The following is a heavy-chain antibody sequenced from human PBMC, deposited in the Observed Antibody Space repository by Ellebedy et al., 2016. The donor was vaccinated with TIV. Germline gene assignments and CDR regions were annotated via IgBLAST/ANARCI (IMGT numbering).Heavy chain of an antibody. D-gene: IGHD3-3*01. V-gene: IGHV1-69*06. CDR2: IIPIFGTA. CDR1: GGTFSSYA. Sequence: SVKVSXXASGGTFSSYAISWVRQALGQGLEWMGGIIPIFGTANYAQKFQGRVTITADKSTSTAYMELSSLRSEDTAVYYCAREVKYYDFWSGYSRRFDYWGQGTLVTVSS. J-gene: IGHJ4*02. CDR3: AREVKYYDFWSGYSRRFDY.